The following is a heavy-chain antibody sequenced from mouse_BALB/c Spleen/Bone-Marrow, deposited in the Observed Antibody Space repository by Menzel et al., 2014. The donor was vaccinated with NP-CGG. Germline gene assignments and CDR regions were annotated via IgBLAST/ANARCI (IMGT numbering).Heavy chain of an antibody. CDR3: ATYYYGSSLFAY. CDR1: GFNIKNTY. CDR2: IDPANVNT. J-gene: IGHJ3*01. D-gene: IGHD1-1*01. Sequence: VQLQQSGAELVKPGASVKLSCTASGFNIKNTYIHWVKQRPEQGLEWIGRIDPANVNTKYDPKFQGKATITAETSSNTAYLQLSSLTSEDTAVYYCATYYYGSSLFAYWGQGTLVTVSA. V-gene: IGHV14-3*02.